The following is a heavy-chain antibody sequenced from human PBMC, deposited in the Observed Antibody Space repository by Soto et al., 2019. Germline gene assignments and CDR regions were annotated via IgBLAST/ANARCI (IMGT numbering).Heavy chain of an antibody. CDR3: ARVGGVAARTFAY. CDR2: IYFSGST. D-gene: IGHD6-6*01. J-gene: IGHJ4*02. Sequence: PSETLSLTCTVSGGSTNSRSDYWGWIRQPPGKGLEWIGYIYFSGSTNYNPSLESRVTISLDASKTQFSLKLRSLTTADTAVYYCARVGGVAARTFAYWGQGTLVTVSS. V-gene: IGHV4-61*05. CDR1: GGSTNSRSDY.